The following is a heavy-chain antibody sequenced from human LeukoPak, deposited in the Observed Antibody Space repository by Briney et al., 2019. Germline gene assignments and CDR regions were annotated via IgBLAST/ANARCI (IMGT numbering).Heavy chain of an antibody. CDR3: ARGVGIAVAGDAFDI. Sequence: GGSLRLSCAASGFTFGSYSMNWVRQAPGKGLEWVATISISGTYIYYADSVKGRFTISRDNSKNTLYLQMNSLRAEDTAVYYCARGVGIAVAGDAFDIWGQGTMVTVSS. CDR2: ISISGTYI. J-gene: IGHJ3*02. D-gene: IGHD6-19*01. CDR1: GFTFGSYS. V-gene: IGHV3-21*01.